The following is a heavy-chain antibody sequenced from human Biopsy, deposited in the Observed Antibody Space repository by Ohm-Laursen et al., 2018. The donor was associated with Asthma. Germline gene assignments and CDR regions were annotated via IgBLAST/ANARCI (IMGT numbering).Heavy chain of an antibody. D-gene: IGHD5-12*01. CDR3: ARGYSGSDRIVYYYSGLEV. CDR1: GDSFSNFA. V-gene: IGHV1-69*01. J-gene: IGHJ6*02. CDR2: LIPVLGTP. Sequence: SSVKVSCKASGDSFSNFAISWVRQAPGQGLEWMGGLIPVLGTPDHAQMFEGRVTITADESTSTAYMELSSLSSEDTAVYYCARGYSGSDRIVYYYSGLEVWGQGTTVTVSS.